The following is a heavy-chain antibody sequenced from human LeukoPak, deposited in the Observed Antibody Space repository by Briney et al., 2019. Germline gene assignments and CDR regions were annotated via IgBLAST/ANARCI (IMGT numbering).Heavy chain of an antibody. J-gene: IGHJ4*02. Sequence: GGSLRLSCAASGFTFSSYSMNWVRQAPGKGLEWVSSISSSSSSYIYYADSVKGRFTISRDNAKNSLYLQMNSLRAEDTAVYYCARDKGYGGNRYYFDYWGQGTLVTVSS. D-gene: IGHD4-23*01. CDR2: ISSSSSSYI. V-gene: IGHV3-21*01. CDR1: GFTFSSYS. CDR3: ARDKGYGGNRYYFDY.